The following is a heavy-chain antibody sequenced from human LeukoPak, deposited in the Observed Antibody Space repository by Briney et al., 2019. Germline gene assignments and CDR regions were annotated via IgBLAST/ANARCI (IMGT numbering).Heavy chain of an antibody. CDR1: AFTFSDFW. V-gene: IGHV3-7*01. J-gene: IGHJ4*02. CDR3: TKGRSNHY. Sequence: GGSLRLSCAASAFTFSDFWMGWVRQAPGKGLEWVANINQDGSENYYVASVKGRFTISRDNAKNSLYLQMNSLRAEDTAVYYCTKGRSNHYWGQGTLVTVST. CDR2: INQDGSEN. D-gene: IGHD3-10*01.